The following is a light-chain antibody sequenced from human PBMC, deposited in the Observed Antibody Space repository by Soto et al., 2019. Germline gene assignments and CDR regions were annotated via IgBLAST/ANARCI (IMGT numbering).Light chain of an antibody. CDR1: SSDVGPYNH. V-gene: IGLV2-8*01. CDR2: EVS. CDR3: NSYAGSRHGV. J-gene: IGLJ2*01. Sequence: QSALTQPPSASGSPGQSVTISCTGTSSDVGPYNHVSWYQQYAGKAPKLIIYEVSQRPSGVPDRFSGSKSGNTASLTVSGLRAEDEADYYCNSYAGSRHGVFGGGTKLTVL.